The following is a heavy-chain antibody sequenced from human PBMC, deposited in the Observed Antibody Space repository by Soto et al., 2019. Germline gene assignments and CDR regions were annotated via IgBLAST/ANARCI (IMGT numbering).Heavy chain of an antibody. V-gene: IGHV3-21*01. D-gene: IGHD1-1*01. Sequence: GGSLRLSCAASGFTFSSYSMNWVRQAPGKGLEWVSSISGSSTYIYYADSVKGRFTISRDNAKNSLYLQMNSLRAEDTAVYYCAREGWNDEYYFDYWGQGTLVTVSS. CDR1: GFTFSSYS. CDR2: ISGSSTYI. CDR3: AREGWNDEYYFDY. J-gene: IGHJ4*02.